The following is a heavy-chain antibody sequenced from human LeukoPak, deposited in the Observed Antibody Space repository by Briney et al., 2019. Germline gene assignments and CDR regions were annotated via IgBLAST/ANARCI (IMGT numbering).Heavy chain of an antibody. CDR1: GGSVSSNW. V-gene: IGHV4-4*02. CDR2: IYHSGST. CDR3: ARGYCSSTSCYYYGMDV. Sequence: SGTLSLTCAVSGGSVSSNWWSWVRQPPGKGLEWIGEIYHSGSTNYNPSLKSRVTISVDKSKNQFSLKLSSVTAADTAVYYCARGYCSSTSCYYYGMDVWGKGTTVTVSS. J-gene: IGHJ6*04. D-gene: IGHD2-2*01.